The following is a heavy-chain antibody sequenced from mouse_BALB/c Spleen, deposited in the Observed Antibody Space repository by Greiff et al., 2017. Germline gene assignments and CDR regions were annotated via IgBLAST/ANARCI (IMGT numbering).Heavy chain of an antibody. V-gene: IGHV1S81*02. CDR2: INPSNGGT. CDR1: GYTFTSYY. D-gene: IGHD2-4*01. J-gene: IGHJ4*01. Sequence: QVQLQQPGAELVKPGASVKLSCKASGYTFTSYYMYWVKQRPGQGLEWIGGINPSNGGTNFNEKFKSKATLTVDKSSSTAYMQLSSLTSEDSAVYYCTRSLVYYDYLDYAMDYWGQGTSVTVSS. CDR3: TRSLVYYDYLDYAMDY.